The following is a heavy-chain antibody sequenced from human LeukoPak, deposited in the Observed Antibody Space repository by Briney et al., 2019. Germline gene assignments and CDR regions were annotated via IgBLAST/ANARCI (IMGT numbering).Heavy chain of an antibody. CDR1: GFALDIYA. CDR3: AKGPGSDFWSGSYPFDY. V-gene: IGHV3-23*01. D-gene: IGHD3-3*01. CDR2: IHASGYT. Sequence: GGSLRLSCAASGFALDIYAMNWVRQAPGKGLEWVSSIHASGYTYLADSVKGRFTISKDNAKTTLYLEMDSLRAEDTAIYYCAKGPGSDFWSGSYPFDYWGQGALDTVSS. J-gene: IGHJ4*02.